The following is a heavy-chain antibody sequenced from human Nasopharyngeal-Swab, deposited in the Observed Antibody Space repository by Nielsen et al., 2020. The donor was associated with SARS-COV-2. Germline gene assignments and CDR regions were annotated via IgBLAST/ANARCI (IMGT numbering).Heavy chain of an antibody. D-gene: IGHD2-15*01. Sequence: RQAAGKGVEWVSGISWNSGSIGYADSVKGRFTISRDNAKNSLYLQMNSLRAEDTALYYCAKVVAAHYYYYGMDVWGQGTTVTVSS. V-gene: IGHV3-9*01. CDR2: ISWNSGSI. J-gene: IGHJ6*02. CDR3: AKVVAAHYYYYGMDV.